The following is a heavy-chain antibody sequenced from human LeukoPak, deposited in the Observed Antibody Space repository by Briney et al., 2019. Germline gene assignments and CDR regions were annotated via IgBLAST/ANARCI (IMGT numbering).Heavy chain of an antibody. CDR2: INHSGST. CDR1: GGSFSGYY. V-gene: IGHV4-34*01. J-gene: IGHJ4*02. Sequence: KPSETLSLTCAVYGGSFSGYYWSWIRQPPGKGLEWIGEINHSGSTNYNPSLKSRVTISVDTSKNQFSLKLSSVTAADTAVYYCARAQTQYFWSGYYLGYFDYWGQGTLVTVSS. CDR3: ARAQTQYFWSGYYLGYFDY. D-gene: IGHD3-3*01.